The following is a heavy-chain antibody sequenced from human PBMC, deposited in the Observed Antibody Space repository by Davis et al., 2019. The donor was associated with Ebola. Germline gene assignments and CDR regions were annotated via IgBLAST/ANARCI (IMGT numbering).Heavy chain of an antibody. J-gene: IGHJ4*02. Sequence: AASVKVSCKASGYTFTSYGIAWVRQAPGQGLEWMGWINPHNGNTNYAQNVQGRVTMTTDTSTSTAYMEVGILRSDDTAVYYCASFQASSGGLDYWGQGTLVTVSS. CDR3: ASFQASSGGLDY. D-gene: IGHD6-19*01. CDR2: INPHNGNT. CDR1: GYTFTSYG. V-gene: IGHV1-18*04.